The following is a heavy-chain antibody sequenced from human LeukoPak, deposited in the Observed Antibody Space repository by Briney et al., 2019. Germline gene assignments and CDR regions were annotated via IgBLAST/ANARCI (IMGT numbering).Heavy chain of an antibody. D-gene: IGHD6-13*01. CDR2: IYYSGST. Sequence: SETLSLTCTVSGGSISSYYWSWIRQPPGKGLEWIGYIYYSGSTNYNPSLKSRVTISVDTSKNQFSLKLSSVTAAVTAVYYCASGYSSSWYDYDYWGQGTLVTVSS. J-gene: IGHJ4*02. CDR1: GGSISSYY. V-gene: IGHV4-59*08. CDR3: ASGYSSSWYDYDY.